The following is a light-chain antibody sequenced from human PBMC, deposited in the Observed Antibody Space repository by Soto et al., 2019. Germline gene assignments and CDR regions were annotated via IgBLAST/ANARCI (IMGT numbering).Light chain of an antibody. J-gene: IGLJ1*01. CDR3: CSYAGSSSDSYV. CDR2: EVS. Sequence: QSALTQPASVSASPGQSITISCTGTSSDVGDYNYVSWYQQHPGKAPELMIYEVSNRPSGVSNRFSGSKSGNTASLTISGLQAEDEADYYCCSYAGSSSDSYVFGSGTKLTVL. CDR1: SSDVGDYNY. V-gene: IGLV2-14*01.